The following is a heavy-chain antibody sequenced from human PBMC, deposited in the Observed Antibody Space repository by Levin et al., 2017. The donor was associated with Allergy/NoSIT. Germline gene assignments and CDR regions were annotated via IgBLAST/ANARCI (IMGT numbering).Heavy chain of an antibody. J-gene: IGHJ4*02. CDR2: INPSGGST. CDR3: ARADFSSYADLDDFEY. V-gene: IGHV1-46*01. Sequence: ASVKVSCKASGYTFSNYYMHWVRQAPAQGLEWMGIINPSGGSTSYAQKFQGRVIMSTDTSSTTVYMDLSSLRSDDTAVYYCARADFSSYADLDDFEYWGQGTLVTVSS. D-gene: IGHD4-11*01. CDR1: GYTFSNYY.